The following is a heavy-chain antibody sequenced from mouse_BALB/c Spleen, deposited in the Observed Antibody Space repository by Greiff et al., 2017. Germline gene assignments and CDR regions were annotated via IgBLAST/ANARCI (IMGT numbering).Heavy chain of an antibody. CDR1: GFTFSSYA. V-gene: IGHV5-6-5*01. J-gene: IGHJ1*01. CDR3: ARGGDYEYWYFDV. Sequence: EVKLMESGGGLVKPGGSLKLSCAASGFTFSSYAMSWVRQTPEKRLEWVASISSGGSTYYPDSVKGRFTISRDNARNILYLQMSILRSEDTAMYYCARGGDYEYWYFDVWGAGTTVTVSS. CDR2: ISSGGST. D-gene: IGHD2-4*01.